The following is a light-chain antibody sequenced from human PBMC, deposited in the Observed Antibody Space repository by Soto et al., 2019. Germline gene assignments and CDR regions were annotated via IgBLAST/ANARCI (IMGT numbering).Light chain of an antibody. CDR1: QSISSW. CDR2: KAS. V-gene: IGKV1-5*03. CDR3: QQSYRTPRT. Sequence: DIQMTQSPSTLSASVGDRVTITCRASQSISSWLAWYQQKPGKAPKLLIYKASTLKSGVPSRFSGSGSGTDFTLTISSLQPEDFATYYCQQSYRTPRTFGQGTKVDIK. J-gene: IGKJ1*01.